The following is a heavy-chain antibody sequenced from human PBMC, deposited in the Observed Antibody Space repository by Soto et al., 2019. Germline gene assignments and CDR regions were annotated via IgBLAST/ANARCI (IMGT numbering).Heavy chain of an antibody. CDR3: AREGYNFGPFDY. J-gene: IGHJ4*02. V-gene: IGHV4-39*07. CDR2: IYYSGST. D-gene: IGHD5-18*01. Sequence: SQTLSLTCTVSGGSISSSSFHWGWIRQPPGKGLEWIGSIYYSGSTYYSPSLKSRVTISVDTSKNQFSLKLNSVTAADTAVYYCAREGYNFGPFDYWGQGALVTVSS. CDR1: GGSISSSSFH.